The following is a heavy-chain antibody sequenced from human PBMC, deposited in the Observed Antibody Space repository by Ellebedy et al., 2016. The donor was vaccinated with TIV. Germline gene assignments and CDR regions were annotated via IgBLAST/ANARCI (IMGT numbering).Heavy chain of an antibody. V-gene: IGHV5-51*01. D-gene: IGHD3-22*01. CDR1: GFTFGDYA. Sequence: GGSLRLXXTASGFTFGDYAMSWFRQAPGKGLEWMGIIYPGDSDTRYSPSFQGQVTISADKSISTTYLQWSSLKASDTAMYYCASYYYDSSGSYFDYWGQGTLVTVSS. CDR2: IYPGDSDT. CDR3: ASYYYDSSGSYFDY. J-gene: IGHJ4*02.